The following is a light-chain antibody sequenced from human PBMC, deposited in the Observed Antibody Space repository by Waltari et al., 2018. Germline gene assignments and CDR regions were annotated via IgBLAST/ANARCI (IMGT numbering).Light chain of an antibody. V-gene: IGKV1-39*01. CDR2: AAS. CDR1: QSISSY. J-gene: IGKJ2*01. CDR3: QQSYSTPRYT. Sequence: DIQMTQSPSSLSASVGDRVTITCRESQSISSYLNWYPPKPGKAPKLLIYAASSLQSVVPSRFSGSGSGTDFTLTISSLQPEDFATYYCQQSYSTPRYTFGQGTKLEIK.